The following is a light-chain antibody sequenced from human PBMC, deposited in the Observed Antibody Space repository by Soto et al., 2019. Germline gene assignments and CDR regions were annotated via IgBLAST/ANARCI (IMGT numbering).Light chain of an antibody. CDR2: GNS. V-gene: IGLV1-40*01. CDR3: QSYDYSLNVWV. CDR1: SSNIGAGYD. J-gene: IGLJ3*02. Sequence: QAVVTQPPSVSGAPGQRVTISCTGSSSNIGAGYDVHWYQQLPGTAPKLLIFGNSNRPSGVPDRFSGSKSGTSASLAITGLQAEDEADYYCQSYDYSLNVWVFGGGTKLTVL.